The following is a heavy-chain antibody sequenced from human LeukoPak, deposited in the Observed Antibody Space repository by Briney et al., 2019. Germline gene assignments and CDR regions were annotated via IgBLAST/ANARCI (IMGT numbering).Heavy chain of an antibody. D-gene: IGHD3-10*01. J-gene: IGHJ6*02. CDR2: INPNSGGT. Sequence: GASVKVSCKASGYTFTGYYMHWVRQAPGQGLEWMGWINPNSGGTNYAQKFQGRVTMTRDTSISTAYMELSRLRSDDTAVYYCASRNHGSGSYYNIYYGMDVWGQGTTVTVSS. V-gene: IGHV1-2*02. CDR1: GYTFTGYY. CDR3: ASRNHGSGSYYNIYYGMDV.